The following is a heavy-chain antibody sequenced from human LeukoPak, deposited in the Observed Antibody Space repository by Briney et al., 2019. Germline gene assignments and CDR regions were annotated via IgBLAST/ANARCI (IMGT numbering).Heavy chain of an antibody. Sequence: GGSLRLSCAASGFTFSSYSMNWVRQAPGKGLEWVSSISSSSSYIYYADSVKGRVTISRDNAKNSLYLQMNSLRAEDTAVYYCAVDRCSGGSCYLNYDMDVWGRGTTVTVSS. J-gene: IGHJ6*02. CDR3: AVDRCSGGSCYLNYDMDV. CDR1: GFTFSSYS. D-gene: IGHD2-15*01. CDR2: ISSSSSYI. V-gene: IGHV3-21*01.